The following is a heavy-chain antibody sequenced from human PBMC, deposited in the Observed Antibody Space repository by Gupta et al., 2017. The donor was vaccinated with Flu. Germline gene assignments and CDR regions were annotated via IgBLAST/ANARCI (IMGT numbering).Heavy chain of an antibody. CDR1: GGTLRSSNL. CDR3: ARAAYRRDWFDP. J-gene: IGHJ5*02. Sequence: QVQLRESGPGLVKPSETLSLNCTVSGGTLRSSNLWTWVRQSPGKALEWIGEIYHNEGPNYNPSLKSRATMSVDNSKNQFSLQLSSVTAADTAVYYCARAAYRRDWFDPWGQGILVTVSS. D-gene: IGHD1-26*01. CDR2: IYHNEGP. V-gene: IGHV4-4*02.